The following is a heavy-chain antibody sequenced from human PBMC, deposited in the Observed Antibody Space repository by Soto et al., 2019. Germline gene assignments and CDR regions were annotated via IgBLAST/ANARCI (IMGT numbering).Heavy chain of an antibody. CDR3: ASRGVSIGWYGYFYCGMDV. CDR1: GGTFSRYA. J-gene: IGHJ6*02. Sequence: QVQLVQSGAEVKKPGSSVKVSCKASGGTFSRYAISWVRQAPGQGLEWMGGIIPIFGTAKYAQKFQGRVTITADESTSTAYMELSSLRSEDTAVYYCASRGVSIGWYGYFYCGMDVGGQGTTVTVSS. CDR2: IIPIFGTA. D-gene: IGHD6-19*01. V-gene: IGHV1-69*01.